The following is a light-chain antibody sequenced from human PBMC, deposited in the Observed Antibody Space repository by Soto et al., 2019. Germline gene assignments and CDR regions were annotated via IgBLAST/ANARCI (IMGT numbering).Light chain of an antibody. CDR2: DAS. Sequence: DIQMTQSPPTLPASAGDRVTITCRASQDISRWLAWYHQKPGKAPKLLIYDASNLESGVPSRFSGSGSGTEFTLTISSLQPEDFGIYYCQQYENYWTFGQGTKVDIK. V-gene: IGKV1-5*01. CDR1: QDISRW. J-gene: IGKJ1*01. CDR3: QQYENYWT.